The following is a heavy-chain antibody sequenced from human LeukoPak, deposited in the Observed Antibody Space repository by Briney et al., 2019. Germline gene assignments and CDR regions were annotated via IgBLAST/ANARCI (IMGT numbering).Heavy chain of an antibody. V-gene: IGHV4-59*01. CDR1: GGSIRSYY. CDR2: MDYSGST. Sequence: PSETLSLTCTVSGGSIRSYYWSWIRQPPGKGLEWIGYMDYSGSTNYNPSLKSRVTMSVDTSKNQFSLKMGSVTAADTAVYYCAGCVGSNWFDPWGQGTLVTVSS. CDR3: AGCVGSNWFDP. J-gene: IGHJ5*02. D-gene: IGHD1-26*01.